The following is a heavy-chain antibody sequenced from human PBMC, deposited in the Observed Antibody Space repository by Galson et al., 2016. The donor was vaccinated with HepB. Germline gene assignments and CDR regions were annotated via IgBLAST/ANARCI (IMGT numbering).Heavy chain of an antibody. Sequence: SLRLSCAASGFTFSNYWMSWVRQAPGKGLEWVAVISYGGINKYFADSVRGRFNISRDNSKNTLYLQMHSPRAEDTAVYYCAKERIAGITLDRGVMTSRLADVWGQGTTVTVSS. CDR3: AKERIAGITLDRGVMTSRLADV. CDR1: GFTFSNYW. CDR2: ISYGGINK. J-gene: IGHJ6*02. V-gene: IGHV3-30*18. D-gene: IGHD3-10*01.